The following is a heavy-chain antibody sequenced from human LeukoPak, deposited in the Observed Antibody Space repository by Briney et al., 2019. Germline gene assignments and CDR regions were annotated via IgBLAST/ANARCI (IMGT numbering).Heavy chain of an antibody. J-gene: IGHJ4*02. Sequence: SETLSLTCTVSGGSISSGDYYWSWIRQPPGTGLEWIGYIYYSGSTYYNPSLKSRVTISVDTSKNQFSLKLSSVTAADTAVYYCARSPYGSGSIDYWGQGTLVTVSS. CDR3: ARSPYGSGSIDY. CDR2: IYYSGST. D-gene: IGHD3-10*01. CDR1: GGSISSGDYY. V-gene: IGHV4-30-4*01.